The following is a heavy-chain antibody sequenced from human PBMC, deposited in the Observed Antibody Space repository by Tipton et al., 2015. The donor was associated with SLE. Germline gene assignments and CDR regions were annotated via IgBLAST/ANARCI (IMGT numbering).Heavy chain of an antibody. V-gene: IGHV3-74*01. D-gene: IGHD3-10*01. CDR1: GFTFSHYW. Sequence: SLRLSCVASGFTFSHYWMHWVRQAPGKGLLWVSRIKSDGSTTRYADSVEGRFTISRDNAKNTLYLQMNSLNAEDAAVYYCAREYQGSFSVNGAFDMWGQGTMVTVSS. CDR3: AREYQGSFSVNGAFDM. J-gene: IGHJ3*02. CDR2: IKSDGSTT.